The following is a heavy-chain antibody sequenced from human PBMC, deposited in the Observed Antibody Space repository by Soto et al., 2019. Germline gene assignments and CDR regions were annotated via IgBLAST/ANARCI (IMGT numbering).Heavy chain of an antibody. CDR1: VYTFTNYY. J-gene: IGHJ4*02. Sequence: ASVKFCKASVYTFTNYYMHWVRQAPGQGLEWMGIINPSGGSTSYAQKFQGRVTMTRDTSTSTVYMELSSLRLEDTAVYYCAREWPVTSDYWGQGTLVTV. CDR3: AREWPVTSDY. CDR2: INPSGGST. V-gene: IGHV1-46*01. D-gene: IGHD4-17*01.